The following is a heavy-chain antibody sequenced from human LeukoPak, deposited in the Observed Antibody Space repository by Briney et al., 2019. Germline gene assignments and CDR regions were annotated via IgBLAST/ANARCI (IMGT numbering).Heavy chain of an antibody. V-gene: IGHV3-7*03. J-gene: IGHJ4*02. CDR3: ARDNPPDY. Sequence: GGSLRLSCVASGFTFSSSWMSWVRQAPGKGLEWVANIKQDGSEESYVESVRGRFTISRDNAKNSLYLQLNSLRAEDTALYYCARDNPPDYWGQGTLVTVSS. CDR1: GFTFSSSW. CDR2: IKQDGSEE.